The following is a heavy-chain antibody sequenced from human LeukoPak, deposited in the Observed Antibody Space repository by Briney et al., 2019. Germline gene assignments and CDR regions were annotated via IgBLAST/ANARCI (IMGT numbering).Heavy chain of an antibody. CDR3: ATAVLTKGITNFGVVRRWFDP. CDR1: GYTLKELV. CDR2: FDPERGET. V-gene: IGHV1-24*01. Sequence: ASVKVSCKVSGYTLKELVMHWVRQAPGKGLEWMGGFDPERGETIYAQKLQGRVTMTEDTSTDTAFMELSRLRSEDTAVYCATAVLTKGITNFGVVRRWFDPWGQGTLVTVSS. D-gene: IGHD3-3*01. J-gene: IGHJ5*02.